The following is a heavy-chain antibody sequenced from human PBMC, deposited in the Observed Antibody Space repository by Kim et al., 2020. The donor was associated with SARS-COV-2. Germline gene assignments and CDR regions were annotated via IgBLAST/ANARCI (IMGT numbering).Heavy chain of an antibody. CDR3: ARDRRGSRGFGDLAAAEN. Sequence: ASVKVSCKASGYTFTSYYMHWVRQAPGQGLEWMGIINPSGGSTSYAQKFQGRVTMTRDTSTSTVYMELSSLRSEDTAVYYCARDRRGSRGFGDLAAAENWGQGTLVTVSS. CDR1: GYTFTSYY. V-gene: IGHV1-46*01. J-gene: IGHJ4*02. CDR2: INPSGGST. D-gene: IGHD6-13*01.